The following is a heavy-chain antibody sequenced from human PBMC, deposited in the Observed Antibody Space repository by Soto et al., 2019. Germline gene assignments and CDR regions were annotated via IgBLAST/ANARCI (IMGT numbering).Heavy chain of an antibody. CDR1: GYSFTSYW. CDR2: IYPGDSDT. CDR3: ARRSPPYCCGRGCRPHAFYI. Sequence: GESLKISCNGSGYSFTSYWIGWVRQMPGKGLEWMGMIYPGDSDTRYSPSFQGQVTISADKSISTAYLQWSSLKASDTAMYSCARRSPPYCCGRGCRPHAFYIFGLGTMVTVS. D-gene: IGHD2-15*01. J-gene: IGHJ3*02. V-gene: IGHV5-51*01.